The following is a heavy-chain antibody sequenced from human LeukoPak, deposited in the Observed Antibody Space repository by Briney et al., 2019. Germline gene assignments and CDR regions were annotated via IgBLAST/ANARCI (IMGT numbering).Heavy chain of an antibody. J-gene: IGHJ4*02. CDR3: GRDPNYYGSGSYEY. CDR2: MYSGGST. CDR1: GFTVSSNY. Sequence: GGSLRLSCAASGFTVSSNYMNWVRQAPGKGLEWASVMYSGGSTYYADSVKGRFTISRDNSKNTLYLQMNSLRAEDTAVYYCGRDPNYYGSGSYEYWGQGTLVTVSS. D-gene: IGHD3-10*01. V-gene: IGHV3-53*01.